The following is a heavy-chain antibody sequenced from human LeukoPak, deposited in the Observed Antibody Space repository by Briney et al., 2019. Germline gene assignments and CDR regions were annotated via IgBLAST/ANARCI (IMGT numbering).Heavy chain of an antibody. Sequence: SETLSLTCTVSGGSISSGGYYWSWICQHPGKGLERIGYIYYSGSTYYNPSLKSRVTISVDTSKNQFSLKLSSVTATDTAVYYCARDMWYGMDVWGQGTTVTVSS. V-gene: IGHV4-31*03. J-gene: IGHJ6*02. D-gene: IGHD2-21*01. CDR2: IYYSGST. CDR3: ARDMWYGMDV. CDR1: GGSISSGGYY.